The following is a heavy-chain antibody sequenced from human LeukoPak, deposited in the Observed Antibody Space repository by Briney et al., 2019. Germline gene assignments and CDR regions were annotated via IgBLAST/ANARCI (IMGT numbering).Heavy chain of an antibody. CDR2: IKSKTDGGTT. CDR3: TTDLTTVTTRYYYYYYYMDV. V-gene: IGHV3-15*01. D-gene: IGHD4-17*01. J-gene: IGHJ6*03. CDR1: GFTFSNAW. Sequence: GGSLRLSCAASGFTFSNAWMSWVRQAPGKGVEWVGRIKSKTDGGTTDYAAPVKGRFTISRDDSKNTLYLQMNSLKTEDTAVYYCTTDLTTVTTRYYYYYYYMDVWGKGTTVTVSS.